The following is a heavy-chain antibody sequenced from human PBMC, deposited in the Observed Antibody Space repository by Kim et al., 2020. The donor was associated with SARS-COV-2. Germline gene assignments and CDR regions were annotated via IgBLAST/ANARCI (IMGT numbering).Heavy chain of an antibody. J-gene: IGHJ4*02. CDR3: AKPLDGSSWYYFDY. D-gene: IGHD6-13*01. V-gene: IGHV3-23*01. Sequence: AASVKSRSTISRDNSKGTLYLQMNSLRADDTALYYCAKPLDGSSWYYFDYWGQGTLVTVSS.